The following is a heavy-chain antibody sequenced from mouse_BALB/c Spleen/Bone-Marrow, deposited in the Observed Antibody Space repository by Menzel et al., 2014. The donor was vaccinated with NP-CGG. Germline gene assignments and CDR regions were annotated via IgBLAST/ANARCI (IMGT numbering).Heavy chain of an antibody. J-gene: IGHJ1*01. CDR1: GFTFSSYG. Sequence: DVKLVESGGDLVKPGGSLKLSCAASGFTFSSYGMSWVRQTPDKRQEWVATISTGGSQTYYTDSVKGRFTISRDNAKNTLYLQMSSLKSEDSAIYYCARRGYDNSYWYFGVWGAGTTVTVSS. D-gene: IGHD2-3*01. CDR2: ISTGGSQT. CDR3: ARRGYDNSYWYFGV. V-gene: IGHV5-6*02.